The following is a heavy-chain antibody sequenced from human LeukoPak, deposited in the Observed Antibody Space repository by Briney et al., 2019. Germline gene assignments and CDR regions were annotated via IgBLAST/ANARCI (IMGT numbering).Heavy chain of an antibody. CDR1: GFTFTTYA. CDR3: ARGSYGMDV. J-gene: IGHJ6*02. Sequence: PGGSLRLSCAASGFTFTTYAMSWVRQAPGKGLEWVSSVSKSDGTTYYADSVKGRLTISRDNSKNTLHLQMNGLRAEDTAAYYCARGSYGMDVWGQGTTVTVSS. V-gene: IGHV3-23*01. CDR2: VSKSDGTT.